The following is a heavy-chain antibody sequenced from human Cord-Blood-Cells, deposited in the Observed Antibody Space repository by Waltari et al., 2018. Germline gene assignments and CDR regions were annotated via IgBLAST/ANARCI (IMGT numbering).Heavy chain of an antibody. D-gene: IGHD2-2*01. CDR2: IYYSGST. CDR1: GGSISSSSYY. V-gene: IGHV4-39*01. J-gene: IGHJ4*02. Sequence: QLQLQESGPGLVKPSETLSLTCTVSGGSISSSSYYWGWIRQPPGKGLEWIGSIYYSGSTYYNPPLKSRVTISVDTSKNQFSLKLSSVTAADTAVYYCARSPPLRYCSTSCYPTSYFDYWGQGTLVTVSS. CDR3: ARSPPLRYCSTSCYPTSYFDY.